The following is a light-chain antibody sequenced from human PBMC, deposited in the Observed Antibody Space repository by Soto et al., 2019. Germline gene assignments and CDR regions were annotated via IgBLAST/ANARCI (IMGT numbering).Light chain of an antibody. CDR1: QSVLYSSNNKNY. CDR3: QQYLNTHRK. Sequence: DVVVTQSPDSLAASLGERATISCKSSQSVLYSSNNKNYLAWYQRKPGQPPKLLIYWASMRVSGVPDRFSGRGSGTDFTLTISSLQAEDVEVYYCQQYLNTHRKFGKGTKVDI. CDR2: WAS. V-gene: IGKV4-1*01. J-gene: IGKJ1*01.